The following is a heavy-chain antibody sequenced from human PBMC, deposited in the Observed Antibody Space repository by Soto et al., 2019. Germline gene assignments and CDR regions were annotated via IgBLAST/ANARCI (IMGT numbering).Heavy chain of an antibody. J-gene: IGHJ3*02. CDR1: VFTFIGFY. D-gene: IGHD3-10*01. CDR2: ISNTGSTI. Sequence: PVVSLILSCSSSVFTFIGFYISLILQAPVKWLEWVSYISNTGSTIYYADSVKGLFTTSRDNAKNSVYLQMDSVRAEDTAVYYCDYKMWEFDIWGQGKMVNVSS. V-gene: IGHV3-11*01. CDR3: DYKMWEFDI.